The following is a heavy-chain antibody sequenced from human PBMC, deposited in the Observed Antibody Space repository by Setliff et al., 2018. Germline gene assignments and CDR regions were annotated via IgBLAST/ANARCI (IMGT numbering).Heavy chain of an antibody. D-gene: IGHD2-2*01. Sequence: ASVKVSCKAFGYTFAKNGTSWVRQAPGQGLEWMGWISGYNGYTVYAQKLQGRVTLTTDTSTGTASMEVRSLRSDDTAQYYCVRDRAAIVVGPPTAAFDIWGQGTMVTVSS. V-gene: IGHV1-18*01. CDR3: VRDRAAIVVGPPTAAFDI. CDR2: ISGYNGYT. J-gene: IGHJ3*02. CDR1: GYTFAKNG.